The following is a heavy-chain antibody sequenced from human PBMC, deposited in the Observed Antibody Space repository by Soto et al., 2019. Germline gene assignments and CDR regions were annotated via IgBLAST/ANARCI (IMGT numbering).Heavy chain of an antibody. D-gene: IGHD2-15*01. Sequence: QVQLQESGPGLVKPSETLSLTCTVSGGSVSINSYYLSWIRQPPGKGLEWIGYIYYSGSTNYNPSLKSRVTISLDTSKNQFFLKLSYVTAADTAVYYCAREPNCSGGLCYYYYDMDVWGQGTTVTVS. CDR3: AREPNCSGGLCYYYYDMDV. CDR1: GGSVSINSYY. V-gene: IGHV4-61*01. CDR2: IYYSGST. J-gene: IGHJ6*02.